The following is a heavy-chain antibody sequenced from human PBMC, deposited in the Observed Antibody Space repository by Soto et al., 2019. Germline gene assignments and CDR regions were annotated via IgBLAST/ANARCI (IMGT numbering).Heavy chain of an antibody. CDR1: GGTFSSYT. CDR2: IIPILGIA. CDR3: ARERTRNYYYYGMDV. V-gene: IGHV1-69*04. D-gene: IGHD1-1*01. Sequence: SVKVSCKASGGTFSSYTISWVRQAPGQGLEWMGRIIPILGIANYAQKFQGRVTITADKSTSTAYMELSSLRSEDTAVYYCARERTRNYYYYGMDVWGQGTTVTVSS. J-gene: IGHJ6*02.